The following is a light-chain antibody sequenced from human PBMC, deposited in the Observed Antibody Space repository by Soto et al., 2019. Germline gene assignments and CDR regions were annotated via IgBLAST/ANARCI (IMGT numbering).Light chain of an antibody. CDR3: HHYDSYSPTWT. CDR1: QSIGDW. J-gene: IGKJ1*01. CDR2: KAS. V-gene: IGKV1-5*03. Sequence: DIKMTQSPSTLSASVGDRVSITCRASQSIGDWLAWYQQKPGKAPKLLIYKASNLQSGVPSRFSGIGSGTDFTLTISSLQPDDFATYYCHHYDSYSPTWTFGQGTKVDIK.